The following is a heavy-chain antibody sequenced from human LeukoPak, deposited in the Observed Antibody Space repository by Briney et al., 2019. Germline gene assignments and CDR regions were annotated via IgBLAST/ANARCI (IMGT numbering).Heavy chain of an antibody. J-gene: IGHJ4*02. Sequence: GGSLRLSCAASGFTFSSYWMHWVRHAPGKGLVWVSRISSDGSSTSYADSVKGRFTISRDNAKNTLYLQMNSLRAEDTAVYYCATSGYSYGIDYWGQGTLVTVSS. CDR3: ATSGYSYGIDY. CDR1: GFTFSSYW. V-gene: IGHV3-74*01. CDR2: ISSDGSST. D-gene: IGHD5-18*01.